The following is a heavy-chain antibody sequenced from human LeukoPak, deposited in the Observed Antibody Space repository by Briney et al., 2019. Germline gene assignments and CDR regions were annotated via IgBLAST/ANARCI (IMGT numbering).Heavy chain of an antibody. CDR2: IIPIFGTA. D-gene: IGHD3-10*01. Sequence: SVKVSCKASGGTFSSYAISWVRQAPGQGLEWMGGIIPIFGTANYAQKFQGRVTITADESTSTAYMELSSQRSEDTAVYYCARVGLITMVRGVISGAFDIWGQGTMVTVSS. J-gene: IGHJ3*02. CDR3: ARVGLITMVRGVISGAFDI. V-gene: IGHV1-69*13. CDR1: GGTFSSYA.